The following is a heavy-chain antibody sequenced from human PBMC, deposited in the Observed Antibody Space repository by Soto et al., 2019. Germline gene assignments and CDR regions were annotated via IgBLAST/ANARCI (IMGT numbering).Heavy chain of an antibody. V-gene: IGHV3-30*04. CDR3: ARELERVFDY. D-gene: IGHD1-1*01. Sequence: QVQLVESGGGVVQPGRSLRLSCAASGFTFSSYAMHWVRQAPGKGLEWVAVIAYDGRNKYYADSVKGRFTISRDNSKNTLYLRMNSLRIEDTAVYDCARELERVFDYWGQGTLVTVSS. CDR1: GFTFSSYA. CDR2: IAYDGRNK. J-gene: IGHJ4*02.